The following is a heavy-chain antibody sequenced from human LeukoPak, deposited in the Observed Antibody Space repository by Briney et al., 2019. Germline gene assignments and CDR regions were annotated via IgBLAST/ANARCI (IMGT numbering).Heavy chain of an antibody. D-gene: IGHD3-22*01. J-gene: IGHJ4*02. CDR3: ARDNYYYDSSGYYLFDY. CDR2: ISAYNGNT. CDR1: GYTFTSYG. V-gene: IGHV1-18*01. Sequence: ASVKVSCEASGYTFTSYGISWVRQAPGQGLEWMGWISAYNGNTNYAQKLQGRVTMTTDTSTSTAYMKLRSLRSDDTAVYYCARDNYYYDSSGYYLFDYWGQGTLVTVSS.